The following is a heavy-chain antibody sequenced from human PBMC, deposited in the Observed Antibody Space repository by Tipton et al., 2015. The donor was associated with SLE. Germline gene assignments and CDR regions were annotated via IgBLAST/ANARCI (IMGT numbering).Heavy chain of an antibody. D-gene: IGHD3-22*01. J-gene: IGHJ4*02. CDR1: DYSITSGYH. V-gene: IGHV4-38-2*02. Sequence: TLSLTCGVSDYSITSGYHWGWIRQSPGKGLEWIGSIYYSGSTYYNPSLKSRVTISLDTSKNQFSLKLSSMTAADTAVYYCARDRDYFYDSSGFDYWGQGTLVTISS. CDR3: ARDRDYFYDSSGFDY. CDR2: IYYSGST.